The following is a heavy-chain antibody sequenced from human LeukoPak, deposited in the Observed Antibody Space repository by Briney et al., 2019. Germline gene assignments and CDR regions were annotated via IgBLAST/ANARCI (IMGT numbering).Heavy chain of an antibody. J-gene: IGHJ4*02. D-gene: IGHD2-21*01. CDR1: GGSISSSSYE. V-gene: IGHV4-39*01. Sequence: KPSETLSLTCTVSGGSISSSSYEWGWIRQPPGKGLQWIGRIYDSSSTYYNPAPERRVTITVERSKNKFSRKLSYVSAADTAVYYCARKMYCGVDCYSGFDYWGQGTLVTVSS. CDR2: IYDSSST. CDR3: ARKMYCGVDCYSGFDY.